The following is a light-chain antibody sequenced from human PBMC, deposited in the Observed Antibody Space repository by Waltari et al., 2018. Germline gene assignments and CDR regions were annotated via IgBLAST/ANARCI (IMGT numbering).Light chain of an antibody. CDR1: SSNTGAGYD. J-gene: IGLJ2*01. V-gene: IGLV1-40*01. CDR3: QAYDRSLSGSV. CDR2: GNS. Sequence: QSVLTQPPSVSGAPGQRVTISCTGSSSNTGAGYDVNWYQQLPGTAPKLLIYGNSNRLSGVPDRFSGSKSGASASLAISGLQAEDEAEYYYQAYDRSLSGSVFGGGTKLTVL.